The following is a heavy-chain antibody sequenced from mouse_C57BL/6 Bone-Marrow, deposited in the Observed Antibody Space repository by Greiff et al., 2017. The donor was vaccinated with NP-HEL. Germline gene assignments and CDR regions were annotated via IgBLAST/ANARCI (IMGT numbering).Heavy chain of an antibody. CDR2: IDPSDSYT. D-gene: IGHD1-1*01. CDR3: ARRRYGSSFYYFDY. V-gene: IGHV1-69*01. CDR1: GYTFTSYW. Sequence: QVQLKQSGAELVMPGASVKLSCKASGYTFTSYWMHWVKQRPGQGLEWIGEIDPSDSYTNYNQKFKGKSTLTVDKSSSTAYMQLSSLTSEDSAVYYCARRRYGSSFYYFDYWGQGTTLTVSS. J-gene: IGHJ2*01.